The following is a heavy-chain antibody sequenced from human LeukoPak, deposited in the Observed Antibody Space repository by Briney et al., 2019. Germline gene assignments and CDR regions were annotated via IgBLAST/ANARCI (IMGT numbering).Heavy chain of an antibody. CDR2: ISGSGGST. Sequence: PGGSLRLSCEASGFTFSNYGMNWVRQAPGKGLEWVSAISGSGGSTYYADSVKGRFTISRDNSKNTLYLQMNSLRAEDTAVYYCAKHTGGSYPYYFDYWGQGTLVTVSS. D-gene: IGHD1-26*01. CDR3: AKHTGGSYPYYFDY. CDR1: GFTFSNYG. V-gene: IGHV3-23*01. J-gene: IGHJ4*02.